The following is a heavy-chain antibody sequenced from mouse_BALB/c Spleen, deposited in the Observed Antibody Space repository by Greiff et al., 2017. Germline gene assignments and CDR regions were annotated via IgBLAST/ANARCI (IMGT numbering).Heavy chain of an antibody. Sequence: DVHLVESGGGLVKPGGSLKLSCAASGFTFSSYAMSWVRQTPEKRLEWVASISSGGSTYYPDSVKGRFTISRDNARNILYLQMSSLRSEDTAMYYCARGDYYGSSYYRGFAYWGQGTLVTVSA. CDR3: ARGDYYGSSYYRGFAY. CDR2: ISSGGST. V-gene: IGHV5-6-5*01. CDR1: GFTFSSYA. J-gene: IGHJ3*01. D-gene: IGHD1-1*01.